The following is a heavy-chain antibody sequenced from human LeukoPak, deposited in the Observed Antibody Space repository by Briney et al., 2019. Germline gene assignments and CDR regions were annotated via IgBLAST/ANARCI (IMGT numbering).Heavy chain of an antibody. CDR1: GGSISSHY. CDR2: IYYSGST. J-gene: IGHJ3*02. V-gene: IGHV4-59*11. Sequence: PSETLSLTCTVSGGSISSHYWSWIRQPPGKGLEWIGYIYYSGSTNYNPSLKSRVTISVDTSKNQFSLKLSSVTAADTAVYYCARGVLRYSGFPDAFDIWGQGTMVTVSS. CDR3: ARGVLRYSGFPDAFDI. D-gene: IGHD6-6*01.